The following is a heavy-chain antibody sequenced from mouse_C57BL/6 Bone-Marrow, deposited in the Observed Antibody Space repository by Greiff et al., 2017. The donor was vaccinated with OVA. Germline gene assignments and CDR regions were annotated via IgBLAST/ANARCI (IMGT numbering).Heavy chain of an antibody. J-gene: IGHJ2*01. CDR2: IDPNSGGT. D-gene: IGHD1-1*01. V-gene: IGHV1-72*01. CDR3: ARSGYYGSSYGYFDY. CDR1: GYTFTSYW. Sequence: QVQLQQPGAELVKPGASVKLSCKASGYTFTSYWMHWVKQRPGRGLEWIGRIDPNSGGTKYNEKFKSKATLTVDKPSSTAYMPLSSLTSEDSAVYYCARSGYYGSSYGYFDYWGQGTTLTVSS.